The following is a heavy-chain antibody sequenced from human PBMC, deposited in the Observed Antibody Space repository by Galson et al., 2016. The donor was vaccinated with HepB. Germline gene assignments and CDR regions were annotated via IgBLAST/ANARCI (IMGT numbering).Heavy chain of an antibody. D-gene: IGHD2-2*01. Sequence: LRLSCAASGFTFSDYAMYWVRQAPGKGLEYVSAISSDGNSTHYADSVKGRFTISRDNSKNTLFLQSTSLRHDDTAVYYCGQKPRPVGAVDVWSQGTMVTVAS. J-gene: IGHJ3*01. CDR3: GQKPRPVGAVDV. CDR1: GFTFSDYA. CDR2: ISSDGNST. V-gene: IGHV3-64D*06.